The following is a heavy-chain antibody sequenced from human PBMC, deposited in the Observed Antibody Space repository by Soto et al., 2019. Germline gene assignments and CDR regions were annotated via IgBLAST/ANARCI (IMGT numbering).Heavy chain of an antibody. CDR2: ISSSSSTI. J-gene: IGHJ4*02. CDR1: GFTFSTYS. Sequence: EVQLVESGGGLVQPGGSLRLSCAASGFTFSTYSMHWVRQAPGKGLEWVSYISSSSSTIYSADSVKGRFSISRDNAKNSLYLQMNSLRAEDTDVYYCARVAGTGIDYWGQGPLVTVSS. V-gene: IGHV3-48*01. CDR3: ARVAGTGIDY. D-gene: IGHD6-19*01.